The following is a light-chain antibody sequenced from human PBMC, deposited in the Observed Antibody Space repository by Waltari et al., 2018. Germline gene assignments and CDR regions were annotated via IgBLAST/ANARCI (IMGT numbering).Light chain of an antibody. CDR1: QCVSRA. V-gene: IGKV3-20*01. Sequence: EIVLTQSPGSLSSSPGERVTLSCRASQCVSRALAWSQQKPGQAPRLPIFGASNRATGIPDRFSGSGSETDFSLTISRLEPEDFAVYYCQHYVRLPATFGRGTKVEIK. CDR3: QHYVRLPAT. J-gene: IGKJ1*01. CDR2: GAS.